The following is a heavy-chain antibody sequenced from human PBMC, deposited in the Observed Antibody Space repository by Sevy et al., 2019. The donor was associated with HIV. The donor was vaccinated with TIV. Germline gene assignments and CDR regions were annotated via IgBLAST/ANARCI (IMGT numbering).Heavy chain of an antibody. V-gene: IGHV3-21*01. J-gene: IGHJ4*02. CDR1: GFTFSTYS. Sequence: GGSLRLSCAASGFTFSTYSMNWVRQAPVKGLEWVSCISCSSRYIYYADSLKGRFTVSRDNANDSLYLQMNSMRAEDTAVYYCEGVGRDVCKEGDYWVQGKLVTVS. D-gene: IGHD2-15*01. CDR3: EGVGRDVCKEGDY. CDR2: ISCSSRYI.